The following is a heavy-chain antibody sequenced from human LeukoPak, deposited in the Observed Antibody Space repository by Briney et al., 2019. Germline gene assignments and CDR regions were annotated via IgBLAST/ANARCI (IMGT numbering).Heavy chain of an antibody. CDR1: GLTVSSSC. CDR3: ATRPPGDYPYFDF. V-gene: IGHV3-53*01. J-gene: IGHJ4*02. CDR2: IYSAGFT. Sequence: GGSLRLSCAVSGLTVSSSCMTWVRQAPGKGLEWVSLIYSAGFTYYAESVKGRFTISRDNPKNTLYLQMNSLRAEDTAVYFCATRPPGDYPYFDFWGQGSLVTVSS. D-gene: IGHD4-17*01.